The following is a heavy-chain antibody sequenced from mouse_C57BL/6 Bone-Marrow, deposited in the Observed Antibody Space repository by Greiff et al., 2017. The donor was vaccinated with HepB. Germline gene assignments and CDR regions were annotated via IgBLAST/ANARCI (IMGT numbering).Heavy chain of an antibody. V-gene: IGHV1-15*01. J-gene: IGHJ3*01. CDR2: IDPETGGT. Sequence: VNVVESGAELVRPGASVTLSCKASVYTFTDYEMHWVKQTPVHGLEWIGAIDPETGGTAYNQKFKGKAILTADKSSSTAYMELRSLTSEDSDVYYCTRSDDGYYRYWFAYWGQGTLVTVSA. CDR1: VYTFTDYE. D-gene: IGHD2-3*01. CDR3: TRSDDGYYRYWFAY.